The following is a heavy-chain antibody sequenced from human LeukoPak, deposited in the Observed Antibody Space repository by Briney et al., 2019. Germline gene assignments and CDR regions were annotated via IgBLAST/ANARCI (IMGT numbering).Heavy chain of an antibody. V-gene: IGHV3-74*01. CDR2: INSDGSST. CDR1: GFTFSSYW. CDR3: ARALITMVRGVNWFDP. D-gene: IGHD3-10*01. Sequence: PGGSLRLSCAASGFTFSSYWMHWVRQAPGEGLGWVSRINSDGSSTSYADSVKGRFTISRDNAKNTLYLQMNCLRAEDTAVYYCARALITMVRGVNWFDPWGQGTLITVSS. J-gene: IGHJ5*01.